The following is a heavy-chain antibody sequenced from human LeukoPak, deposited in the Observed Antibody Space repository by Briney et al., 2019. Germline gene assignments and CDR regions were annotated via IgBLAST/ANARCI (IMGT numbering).Heavy chain of an antibody. V-gene: IGHV3-74*01. Sequence: GGSLRLSCAASGFTFSDYWMHWVREAPGKGLVWVSRINTDGSSRTYVDSVKGRFTISRDNAKNTLYLQMNSLRAEDTAVYYCVRRTTGDFWGQGTLVTVSS. D-gene: IGHD4-17*01. J-gene: IGHJ4*02. CDR2: INTDGSSR. CDR3: VRRTTGDF. CDR1: GFTFSDYW.